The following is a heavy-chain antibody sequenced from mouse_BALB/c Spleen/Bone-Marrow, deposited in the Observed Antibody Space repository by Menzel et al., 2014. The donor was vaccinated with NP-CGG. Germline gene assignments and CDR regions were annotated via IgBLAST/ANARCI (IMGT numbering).Heavy chain of an antibody. D-gene: IGHD2-4*01. Sequence: QVQLQQSGPELVKPGASVKMFCKASGYTFTDYVISWVKQRTGQGLEWIGEIYPGSGSTYYNEKFKGKATLTADKSSNTAYMQLSSLTSEDSAVYFCARYYDYDWYFDVWGAGTTVTVSS. CDR3: ARYYDYDWYFDV. J-gene: IGHJ1*01. CDR1: GYTFTDYV. CDR2: IYPGSGST. V-gene: IGHV1-77*01.